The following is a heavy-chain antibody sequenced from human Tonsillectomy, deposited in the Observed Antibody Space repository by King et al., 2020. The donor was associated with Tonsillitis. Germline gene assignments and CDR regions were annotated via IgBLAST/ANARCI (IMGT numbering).Heavy chain of an antibody. D-gene: IGHD2-15*01. V-gene: IGHV3-43*01. CDR2: ITSDGGYT. J-gene: IGHJ4*02. CDR3: ATERMKFFDY. Sequence: VQLVESGGVVVQPGGSLRLSCAASGFTFDHYTMHWVRQTPGKGLEWVSLITSDGGYTYYADSVKGRFTISRDNSENSLHLQMNSLRTEDTALYYCATERMKFFDYWGQGTLVTVSS. CDR1: GFTFDHYT.